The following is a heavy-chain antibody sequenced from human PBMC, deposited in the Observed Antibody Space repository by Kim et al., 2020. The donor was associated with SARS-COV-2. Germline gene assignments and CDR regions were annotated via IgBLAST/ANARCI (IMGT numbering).Heavy chain of an antibody. D-gene: IGHD3-10*01. V-gene: IGHV3-23*01. CDR3: AKGDYYGSGSYIDY. J-gene: IGHJ4*02. Sequence: AGTVKGGFTSTRDNSKKALYLKMNSLRAEDTAVYYCAKGDYYGSGSYIDYWGQGTLVTVSS.